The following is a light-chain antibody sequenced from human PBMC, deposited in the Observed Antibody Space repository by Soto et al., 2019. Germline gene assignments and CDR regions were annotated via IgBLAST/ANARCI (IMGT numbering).Light chain of an antibody. J-gene: IGKJ1*01. V-gene: IGKV3-15*01. CDR1: QSVVSK. CDR3: QEYGSSKWT. Sequence: EIVMTQSPATLSVSPGAIATLYLRAHQSVVSKLAWYQQKPGQAPRLLIYGASTRATGIPARFSGSGSGTEFTLTISSLQSEDSAFYYCQEYGSSKWTFGQGTKVDIK. CDR2: GAS.